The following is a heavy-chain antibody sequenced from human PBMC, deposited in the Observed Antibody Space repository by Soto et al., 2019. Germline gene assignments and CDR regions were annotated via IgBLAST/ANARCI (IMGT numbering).Heavy chain of an antibody. CDR2: IKPSGGSK. D-gene: IGHD5-12*01. V-gene: IGHV1-46*01. CDR3: ARVEGYSADERD. Sequence: QVQLVQSGAEVKRPGDSVTVSCKTSGYIFTSYWIPWVRQAPGQGLEWMGLIKPSGGSKTYAQKFQGRVTMTRDTPTSTVYMELRSLKSEDTAVYYCARVEGYSADERDWGQGTLVTVSS. CDR1: GYIFTSYW. J-gene: IGHJ4*02.